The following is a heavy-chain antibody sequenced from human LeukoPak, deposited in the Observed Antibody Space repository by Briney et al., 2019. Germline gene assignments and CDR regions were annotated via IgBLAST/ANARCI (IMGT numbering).Heavy chain of an antibody. Sequence: PSETLSLTCTVSGGSISSYYWSWIRQPPGKGLEWIGYIFYSGSTNYNPSLKSRVTISVDTSKNHFSLNLSSVTAADTAVYYCARRGSGYPYYFDYWGQGTLVTVSS. CDR2: IFYSGST. J-gene: IGHJ4*02. D-gene: IGHD3-3*01. CDR3: ARRGSGYPYYFDY. V-gene: IGHV4-59*01. CDR1: GGSISSYY.